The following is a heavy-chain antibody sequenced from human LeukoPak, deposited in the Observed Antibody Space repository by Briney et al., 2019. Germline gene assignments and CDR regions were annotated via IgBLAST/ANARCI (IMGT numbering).Heavy chain of an antibody. CDR2: FDPEDGET. J-gene: IGHJ3*02. V-gene: IGHV1-24*01. Sequence: ASVKVSCKVSGYTLTELSMHWVRQAPGKGLEWMGGFDPEDGETIYAQKFQGRVTMTEDTSTDTAYMELSSLRSEDTAVYYCATELSPVVRWGGPADGLNAFDIWGQGTMVTVSS. CDR1: GYTLTELS. D-gene: IGHD4-23*01. CDR3: ATELSPVVRWGGPADGLNAFDI.